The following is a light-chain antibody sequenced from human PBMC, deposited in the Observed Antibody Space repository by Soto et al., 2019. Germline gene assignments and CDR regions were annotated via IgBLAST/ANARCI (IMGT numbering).Light chain of an antibody. Sequence: QSVLTQPASVSGSPGQSITISCTGTTSDVGGYNYVSWYQQHPGKAPKLMIYEVSNRPSGVSNRFSGSKSGNTASLTISGLQTAAEADYYCSSYTSGSTLVFGTGTKVTVL. CDR2: EVS. CDR1: TSDVGGYNY. V-gene: IGLV2-14*01. CDR3: SSYTSGSTLV. J-gene: IGLJ1*01.